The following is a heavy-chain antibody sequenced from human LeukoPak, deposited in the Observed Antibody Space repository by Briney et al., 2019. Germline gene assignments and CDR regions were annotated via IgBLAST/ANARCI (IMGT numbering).Heavy chain of an antibody. V-gene: IGHV4-39*07. CDR3: ARLSTGTMNAVDY. CDR2: IYYSGST. D-gene: IGHD4-17*01. CDR1: GGSISSSSYY. Sequence: SETLSLTCTVSGGSISSSSYYWGWIRQPPGKGLEWIGSIYYSGSTYYNPSLKSRVIISVDTSKNQFSLKLSSVTAADTAVYFCARLSTGTMNAVDYWGQGTLVTVSS. J-gene: IGHJ4*02.